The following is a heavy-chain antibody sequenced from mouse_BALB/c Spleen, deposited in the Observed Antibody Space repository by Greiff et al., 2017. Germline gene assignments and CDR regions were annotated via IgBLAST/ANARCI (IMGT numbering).Heavy chain of an antibody. CDR1: GFTFSSFG. V-gene: IGHV5-17*02. CDR3: ARSRVYGSTYYYAMDY. D-gene: IGHD1-1*01. Sequence: QGVESGGGLVQPGGSRKLSCAASGFTFSSFGMHWVRQAPEKGLEWVAYISSGSSTIYYADTVKGRFTISRDNPKNTLFLQMTSLRSEDTAMYYCARSRVYGSTYYYAMDYWGQGTSVTVSS. CDR2: ISSGSSTI. J-gene: IGHJ4*01.